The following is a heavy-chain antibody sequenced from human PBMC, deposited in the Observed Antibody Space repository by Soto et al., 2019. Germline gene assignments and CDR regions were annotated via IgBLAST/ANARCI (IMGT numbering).Heavy chain of an antibody. CDR2: ISYDGKNK. CDR1: GFTFNSYG. Sequence: QVQLVESGGGVVQPGTFLRLSCAASGFTFNSYGMHWVRQAPGKGLEWVAVISYDGKNKYYTDSVRGRVTISRDNSKNTLYLQMNTLRVEDTAEYYCAKGGRAFPIFGVNVPQYYGMDVW. V-gene: IGHV3-30*18. D-gene: IGHD3-3*01. J-gene: IGHJ6*01. CDR3: AKGGRAFPIFGVNVPQYYGMDV.